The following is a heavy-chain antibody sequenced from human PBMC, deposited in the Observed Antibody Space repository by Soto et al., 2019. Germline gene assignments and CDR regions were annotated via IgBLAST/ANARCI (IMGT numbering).Heavy chain of an antibody. D-gene: IGHD2-2*01. V-gene: IGHV5-51*01. CDR1: GYSFTSYW. Sequence: PGESLKISCKGSGYSFTSYWIGWVRQMPGKGLEWMGIIYPGDSDTRYSPSFQGQVTISADKSISTAYLQWSSLKASDTAMYYCARHYSSINYYYYMDVWGKGTTVTV. J-gene: IGHJ6*03. CDR2: IYPGDSDT. CDR3: ARHYSSINYYYYMDV.